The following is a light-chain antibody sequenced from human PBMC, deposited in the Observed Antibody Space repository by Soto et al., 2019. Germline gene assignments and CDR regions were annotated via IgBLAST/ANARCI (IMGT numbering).Light chain of an antibody. CDR2: AAA. CDR3: HQLNSYLIT. Sequence: QKPGKVPRCLIYAAATLQSGVPSRCSSSGSGTDFTRTISSLQPEDFATNYCHQLNSYLITFGQGTRLEIK. V-gene: IGKV1-16*01. J-gene: IGKJ5*01.